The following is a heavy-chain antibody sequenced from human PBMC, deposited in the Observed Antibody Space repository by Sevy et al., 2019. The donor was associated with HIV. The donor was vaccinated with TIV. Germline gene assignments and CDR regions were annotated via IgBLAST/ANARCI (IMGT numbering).Heavy chain of an antibody. V-gene: IGHV4-34*01. CDR2: INHSGAT. CDR1: GGSFSGYY. CDR3: ARHCTGSSCSHAFDI. Sequence: SETLSLTCAVYGGSFSGYYWSWIRQPPGKGLEWIGEINHSGATNYNPSLKSRVTISVDTSQNQISLKVNSVTAADTAVFYCARHCTGSSCSHAFDIWGQGTRVTVSS. D-gene: IGHD2-15*01. J-gene: IGHJ3*02.